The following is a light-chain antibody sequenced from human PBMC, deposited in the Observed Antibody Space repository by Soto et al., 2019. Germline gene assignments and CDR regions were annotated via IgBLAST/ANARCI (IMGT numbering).Light chain of an antibody. CDR2: GAS. V-gene: IGKV3-20*01. J-gene: IGKJ1*01. CDR1: QSVSNNF. Sequence: EVVLTQSPGTLSLSPGERATLSCRASQSVSNNFLAWYQQKPGQAPRLLIYGASSRAPGIPDRFSGSGSGTDFTLIISGLEPEDFAVYYCQQYGISSWTFGQGTKVEIK. CDR3: QQYGISSWT.